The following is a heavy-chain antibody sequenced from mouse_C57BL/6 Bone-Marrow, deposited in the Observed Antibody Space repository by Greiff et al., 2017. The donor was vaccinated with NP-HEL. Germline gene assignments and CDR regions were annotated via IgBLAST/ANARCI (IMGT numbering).Heavy chain of an antibody. Sequence: VQLKESGPELVKPGASVKIPCKASGYTFTDYNMDWVKQSHGKSLEWIGDINPNNGGTIYNQKFKGKATLTVDKSSSTAYMELRSLTSEDTAVYYCAREANWDWFAYWGQGTLVTVSA. CDR1: GYTFTDYN. J-gene: IGHJ3*01. CDR2: INPNNGGT. D-gene: IGHD4-1*02. CDR3: AREANWDWFAY. V-gene: IGHV1-18*01.